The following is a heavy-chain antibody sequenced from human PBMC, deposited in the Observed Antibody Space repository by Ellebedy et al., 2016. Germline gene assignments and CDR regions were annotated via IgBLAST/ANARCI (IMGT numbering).Heavy chain of an antibody. J-gene: IGHJ4*02. CDR1: GFRFSSYA. CDR3: SRRSGSSFDL. CDR2: IGSSGS. D-gene: IGHD3-22*01. Sequence: ELGGSLRLSCAASGFRFSSYAMNWARQAPGKGLEWVSIIGSSGSYYADSVKGRFTISRDNSKNTVYLQMNSLRAEDAAVYYCSRRSGSSFDLWGQGTLVTVSS. V-gene: IGHV3-23*01.